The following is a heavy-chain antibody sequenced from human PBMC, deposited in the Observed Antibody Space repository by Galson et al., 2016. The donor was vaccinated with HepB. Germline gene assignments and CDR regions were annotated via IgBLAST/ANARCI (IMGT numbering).Heavy chain of an antibody. CDR1: GFTLSSYW. Sequence: SLRLSCAASGFTLSSYWMSWVRQAPGKGLEWVASIKQDGSEKHYADSVKGRFTISRDNAKNSLYLQMSSLRAEDTAIYYCARDPYDIPGNTLDTWGQGTLVSVSS. D-gene: IGHD3-9*01. CDR2: IKQDGSEK. CDR3: ARDPYDIPGNTLDT. J-gene: IGHJ5*02. V-gene: IGHV3-7*01.